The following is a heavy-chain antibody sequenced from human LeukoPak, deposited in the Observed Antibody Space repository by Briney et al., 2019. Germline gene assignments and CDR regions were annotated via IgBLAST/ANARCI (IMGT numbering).Heavy chain of an antibody. D-gene: IGHD6-25*01. CDR2: ISWNSGSI. J-gene: IGHJ3*02. Sequence: GGSLRLSCAATGFTFDDYAMHWVRQAPGKGLEWVSGISWNSGSIGYADSVKGRFTISRDNAKNSLYLQMNSLRAEDTALYYCAKAAFDAFDIWGQGTMVTVSS. CDR1: GFTFDDYA. V-gene: IGHV3-9*01. CDR3: AKAAFDAFDI.